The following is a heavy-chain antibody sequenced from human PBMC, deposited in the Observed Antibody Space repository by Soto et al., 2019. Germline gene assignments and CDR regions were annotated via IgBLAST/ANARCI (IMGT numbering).Heavy chain of an antibody. Sequence: QVQLVQSGAEVKKPGASVKVSCTAARYTFTNFGISWVRKAPGQGLAWMGWISPYNGKTNYAKKLQGRVTMTTDTSTGTSYMELRSLRSDGTAVYYCARDTGSHQDYWGQGTLVTVSS. V-gene: IGHV1-18*01. D-gene: IGHD2-15*01. CDR1: RYTFTNFG. CDR2: ISPYNGKT. J-gene: IGHJ4*02. CDR3: ARDTGSHQDY.